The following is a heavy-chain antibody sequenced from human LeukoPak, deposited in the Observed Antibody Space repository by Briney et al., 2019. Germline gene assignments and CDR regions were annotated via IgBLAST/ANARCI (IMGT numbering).Heavy chain of an antibody. CDR1: GFTFSNYW. V-gene: IGHV3-7*01. Sequence: PGGSLRLSCTASGFTFSNYWMTWIRHAPGKGLEWVANIKQDGIEKYYVDSVEGRFTVSRDNSKNSLFLQIESLRAADTAVYYCATCSSGYYCDHFQTWGQGSLVTVSS. J-gene: IGHJ1*01. CDR3: ATCSSGYYCDHFQT. CDR2: IKQDGIEK. D-gene: IGHD3-22*01.